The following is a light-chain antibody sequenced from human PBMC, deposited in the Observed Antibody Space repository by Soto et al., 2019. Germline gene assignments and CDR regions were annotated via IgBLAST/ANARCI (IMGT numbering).Light chain of an antibody. V-gene: IGKV3-15*01. J-gene: IGKJ1*01. CDR1: QSVSSN. Sequence: EIVMTQSPATLSVSPGERATLSCRASQSVSSNLAWYQQKPGQAPRLLIYAASTRATGIPARFSGSGSGTEFTLTISSLQSEDFAVYSCQQYNNWPPWTFSQGTKVEIK. CDR2: AAS. CDR3: QQYNNWPPWT.